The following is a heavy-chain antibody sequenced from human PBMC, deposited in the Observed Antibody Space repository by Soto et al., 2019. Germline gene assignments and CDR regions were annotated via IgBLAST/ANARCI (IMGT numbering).Heavy chain of an antibody. J-gene: IGHJ5*02. CDR3: ARERDAYGSGSYPDP. CDR1: GYTFTSYY. CDR2: INPSGGST. D-gene: IGHD3-10*01. Sequence: ASVKVSCKASGYTFTSYYMHWVRQAPGQGLEWMGIINPSGGSTSYAQKFQGRVTMTRDTSTSTVYMELSSLRSEDTAVYYCARERDAYGSGSYPDPWGQGTLVTVSS. V-gene: IGHV1-46*03.